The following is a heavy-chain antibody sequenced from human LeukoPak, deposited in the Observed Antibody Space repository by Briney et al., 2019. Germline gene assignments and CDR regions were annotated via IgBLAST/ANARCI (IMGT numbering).Heavy chain of an antibody. V-gene: IGHV3-21*01. J-gene: IGHJ4*02. D-gene: IGHD1-1*01. CDR2: ISSSYI. Sequence: GGSLRLSCAASGFTFSSSWMYWVRQAPGKGLEWVSSISSSYIYYADSVKGRFTISRDNAKNSLYLQMNSLRAEDTAVYYCAQLGGVPIDYWGQGTLVTVSS. CDR3: AQLGGVPIDY. CDR1: GFTFSSSW.